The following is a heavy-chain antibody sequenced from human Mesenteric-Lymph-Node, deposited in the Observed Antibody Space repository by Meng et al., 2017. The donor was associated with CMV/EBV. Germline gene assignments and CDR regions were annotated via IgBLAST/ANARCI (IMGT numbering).Heavy chain of an antibody. Sequence: SETLSLTCTVSGGSISSYYWSWIRQPPGKGLEWIGYIAYSGNTNYNPSLKSRATISVDTSKNQFSLKLSSATTADTAVYYCARGGPVGFDPWGQGTLVTVSS. J-gene: IGHJ5*02. V-gene: IGHV4-59*01. CDR3: ARGGPVGFDP. CDR2: IAYSGNT. CDR1: GGSISSYY.